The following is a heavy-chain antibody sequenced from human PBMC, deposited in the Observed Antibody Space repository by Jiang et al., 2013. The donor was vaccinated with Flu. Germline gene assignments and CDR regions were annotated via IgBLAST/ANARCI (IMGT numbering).Heavy chain of an antibody. D-gene: IGHD6-13*01. V-gene: IGHV3-48*03. Sequence: VQLLDSGGGLVQPGGSLRLSCVASGFTFSTYEMNWVRQAPGKGLEWVSYISSGGGTIFYADSVKGRLTVSRDNAQNSVYLQMSSLRVEDTAVYYCARGISSSWDYYYYASGPLGQRATVTVSS. CDR2: ISSGGGTI. J-gene: IGHJ6*04. CDR1: GFTFSTYE. CDR3: ARGISSSWDYYYYASGP.